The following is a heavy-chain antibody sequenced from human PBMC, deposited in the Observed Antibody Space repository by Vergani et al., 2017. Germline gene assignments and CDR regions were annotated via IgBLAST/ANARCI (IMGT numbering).Heavy chain of an antibody. CDR1: GGSISDYY. D-gene: IGHD3-9*01. Sequence: QVQLQESGPGLVKPSETLSLTCTVSGGSISDYYWNWIRQSPGKGLEWIGYFHYSGSAKYNPSLESRLTMSVDTSQNQFSLQLRSVTAADTAVYYCVRGRNDWSWFFNSWGQGTMVTVSS. CDR3: VRGRNDWSWFFNS. CDR2: FHYSGSA. V-gene: IGHV4-59*01. J-gene: IGHJ3*01.